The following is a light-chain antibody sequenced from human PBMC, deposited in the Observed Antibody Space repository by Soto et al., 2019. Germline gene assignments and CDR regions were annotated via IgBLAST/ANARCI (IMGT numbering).Light chain of an antibody. CDR3: CSYAGSSTSVV. Sequence: QSALTQPASVSGSPGQSITISCTGTSSDVGSYNLVSWYQQHPGKAPKLMIYEGSKRPSGVSTRFSGSKSGNTASLTISGLQAEDEADYYCCSYAGSSTSVVFGGGTKVTVL. V-gene: IGLV2-23*01. CDR1: SSDVGSYNL. CDR2: EGS. J-gene: IGLJ2*01.